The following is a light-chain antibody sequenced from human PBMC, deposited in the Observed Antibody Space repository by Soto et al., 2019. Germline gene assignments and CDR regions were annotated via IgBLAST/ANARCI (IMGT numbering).Light chain of an antibody. CDR1: SSDVGGYNY. Sequence: QSALTQPASVSGSPGQSITISCTGTSSDVGGYNYVSWYQQHPGKSPKLMIYDVSNRPSGVSNRFSGAKSGNTASLTSSGLQAADEADYYCSSYTSSSTPLVVFGGGTKLTVL. CDR2: DVS. V-gene: IGLV2-14*01. CDR3: SSYTSSSTPLVV. J-gene: IGLJ2*01.